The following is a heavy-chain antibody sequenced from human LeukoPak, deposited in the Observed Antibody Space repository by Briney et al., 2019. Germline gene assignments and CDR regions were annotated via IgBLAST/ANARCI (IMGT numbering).Heavy chain of an antibody. CDR2: ISYDGSNK. J-gene: IGHJ3*02. Sequence: GRSLRLSCAASGFTFSSYAMHWVRQAPGKGLEWVAVISYDGSNKFYADSVKGRFTISRDNSKNTLYLQMNSLRAEDTAVYYCARLDRAFDIWGQGTMVTVSS. V-gene: IGHV3-30*01. CDR1: GFTFSSYA. D-gene: IGHD3-22*01. CDR3: ARLDRAFDI.